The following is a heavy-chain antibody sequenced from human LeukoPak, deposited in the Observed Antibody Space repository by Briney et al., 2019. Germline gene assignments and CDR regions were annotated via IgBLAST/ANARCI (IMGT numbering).Heavy chain of an antibody. V-gene: IGHV3-48*03. CDR2: ISSSGSTI. J-gene: IGHJ4*02. Sequence: PGGSLRLSCAASGFTFSSYEMNWVRQAPGKGLEWVSYISSSGSTIYYADSVKGRFTISRDNSKNTLYLQMNSLRAEDTAVYYCAKVSRSSGLDWGQGTRVTVSS. D-gene: IGHD6-19*01. CDR1: GFTFSSYE. CDR3: AKVSRSSGLD.